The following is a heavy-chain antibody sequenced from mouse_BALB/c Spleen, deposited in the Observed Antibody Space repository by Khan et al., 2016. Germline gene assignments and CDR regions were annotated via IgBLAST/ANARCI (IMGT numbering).Heavy chain of an antibody. Sequence: QIQLVQSGPELKKPGETVKISCKASGYTFTNYGMNWVKQAPGKGLKWMGWINPYTGEPTFAADFKGRFAFSLETSASTAYLQINNLKNEDMATYFWARTDYSYCYSDVWGAGTTLTVSS. CDR3: ARTDYSYCYSDV. CDR1: GYTFTNYG. CDR2: INPYTGEP. J-gene: IGHJ1*01. D-gene: IGHD2-12*01. V-gene: IGHV9-1*02.